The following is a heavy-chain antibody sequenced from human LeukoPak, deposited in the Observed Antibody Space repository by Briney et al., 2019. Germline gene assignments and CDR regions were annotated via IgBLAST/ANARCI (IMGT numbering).Heavy chain of an antibody. V-gene: IGHV3-66*01. CDR1: GFTFSSYG. CDR3: ARDAPDDSSGYYFDY. D-gene: IGHD3-22*01. Sequence: GGSLRLSCAVSGFTFSSYGMYWVRQAPGKGLEWVSVICSGGSTYYADSVKGRFTISRDNSKNTLYLQMDSLRAEDTAVYYCARDAPDDSSGYYFDYWGQGTLVTVSS. J-gene: IGHJ4*02. CDR2: ICSGGST.